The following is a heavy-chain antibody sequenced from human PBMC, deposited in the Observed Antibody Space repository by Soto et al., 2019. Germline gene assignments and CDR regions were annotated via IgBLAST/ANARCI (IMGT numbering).Heavy chain of an antibody. J-gene: IGHJ4*02. V-gene: IGHV4-34*01. CDR2: INHSGST. Sequence: SETLSLTCAVYGGSFSGYYWSWIRQPPGKGLEWIGEINHSGSTNYNPSLKSRVTISVDTSKNQFSLKLSSVTAADTAVYYCARGTYYYGSGSQTFFDYWGQGTLVTVSS. CDR3: ARGTYYYGSGSQTFFDY. D-gene: IGHD3-10*01. CDR1: GGSFSGYY.